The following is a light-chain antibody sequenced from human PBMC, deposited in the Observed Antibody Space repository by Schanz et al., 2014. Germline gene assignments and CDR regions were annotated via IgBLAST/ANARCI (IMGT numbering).Light chain of an antibody. CDR1: SSNIGSNY. J-gene: IGLJ3*02. Sequence: QSVLTQPPSASGTPGQRVTISCSGSSSNIGSNYVYWYQQLPGAAPKLLIYSNNQRPSGVPDRFSGSKSGASASLAISGLQSENEADYYCAAGDDSLNGWVFGGGTKLPVL. CDR3: AAGDDSLNGWV. V-gene: IGLV1-44*01. CDR2: SNN.